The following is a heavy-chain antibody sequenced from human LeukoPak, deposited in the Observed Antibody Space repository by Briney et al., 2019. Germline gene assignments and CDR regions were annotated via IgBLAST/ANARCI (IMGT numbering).Heavy chain of an antibody. CDR3: AKATLSVDTAMVGFDY. CDR1: GFTFDDYA. D-gene: IGHD5-18*01. Sequence: GGSLRLSCAASGFTFDDYAMHWVRQAPGKGLEWVSGISWNSGSIGYADSVKGRFTISRDNAKNSLYLQMNSLRAEDTALYYCAKATLSVDTAMVGFDYWGQGTLVTVSS. CDR2: ISWNSGSI. V-gene: IGHV3-9*01. J-gene: IGHJ4*02.